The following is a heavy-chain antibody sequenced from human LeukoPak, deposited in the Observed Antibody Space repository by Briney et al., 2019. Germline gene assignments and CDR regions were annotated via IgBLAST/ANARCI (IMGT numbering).Heavy chain of an antibody. V-gene: IGHV4-39*07. CDR2: INHSGST. D-gene: IGHD3-16*01. Sequence: KPSETLSLTCTVSGGSISTSNYYWGWIRQPPGKGLEWIGEINHSGSTNYNPSLKSRVTISVDTSKNQFSLKVSSVTAADTAVYYCARVKDPGGYYYYYYMDIWGKGNTVTVSS. CDR3: ARVKDPGGYYYYYYMDI. CDR1: GGSISTSNYY. J-gene: IGHJ6*03.